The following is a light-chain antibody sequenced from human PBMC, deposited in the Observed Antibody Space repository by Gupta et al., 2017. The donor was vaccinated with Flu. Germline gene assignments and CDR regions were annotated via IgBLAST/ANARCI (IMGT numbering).Light chain of an antibody. CDR3: QQSYSISWT. V-gene: IGKV1-39*01. CDR1: QSISSY. CDR2: AAS. Sequence: DIQMTQSPSSLSASVGDRVTITCRASQSISSYLNWYQQKPGKAPKLLISAASSLQSAVPSRCSGSGSGTDFTLTISSLQPEDFATYYCQQSYSISWTFGQGTKVEIK. J-gene: IGKJ1*01.